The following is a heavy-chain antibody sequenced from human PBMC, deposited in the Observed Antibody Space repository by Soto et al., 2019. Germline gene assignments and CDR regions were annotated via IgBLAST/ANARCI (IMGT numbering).Heavy chain of an antibody. J-gene: IGHJ6*02. Sequence: QVRLQESGPGLVKAWETLSLTCSVSGGSMTGYYWSWIRQPAGKGLEWIGRIYRSGDTNYNPSLKSRVTMSVDTSKNKFSLKASSVTAADTAVYFCARGAAACVDYGMDVWGQWTTVTVSS. V-gene: IGHV4-4*07. CDR2: IYRSGDT. CDR1: GGSMTGYY. CDR3: ARGAAACVDYGMDV. D-gene: IGHD6-13*01.